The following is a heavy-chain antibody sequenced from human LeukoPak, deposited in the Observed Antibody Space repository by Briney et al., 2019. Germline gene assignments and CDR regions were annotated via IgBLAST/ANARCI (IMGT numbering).Heavy chain of an antibody. J-gene: IGHJ3*02. Sequence: SEALSLTCTVSGGSISSYYWSWIRQPAGEGLEWIGRIYTSGSTNYNPSLKSRVTMSVDTSKNQFSLKLSSVTAADTAVYYCARLKWEEDAFDIWGQGTMVTVSS. CDR3: ARLKWEEDAFDI. CDR1: GGSISSYY. CDR2: IYTSGST. V-gene: IGHV4-4*07. D-gene: IGHD1-26*01.